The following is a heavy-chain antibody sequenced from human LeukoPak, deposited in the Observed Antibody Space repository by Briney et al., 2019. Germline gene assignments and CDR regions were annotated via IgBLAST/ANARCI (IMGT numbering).Heavy chain of an antibody. J-gene: IGHJ6*02. V-gene: IGHV3-7*03. D-gene: IGHD6-19*01. CDR3: TRDLAAVPGPRMDV. Sequence: GGSLRLSCAASGFSFSSYYMSWVRQAPGKGLEWVALINPDGSERYYVDSVKGRFTISRDNARNSLYLQMDSLRDDDTAMYFCTRDLAAVPGPRMDVWGQGTSVTVSS. CDR2: INPDGSER. CDR1: GFSFSSYY.